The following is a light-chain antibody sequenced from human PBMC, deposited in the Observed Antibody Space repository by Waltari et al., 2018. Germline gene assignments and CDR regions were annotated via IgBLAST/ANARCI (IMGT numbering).Light chain of an antibody. Sequence: DIQMTQSPSTLSASVGDRVTITCRASQSISSWLTWYQQKPGKAPKLLIYQASRLESGVTSRCSGSGSVTEFTLTISSLQPDDFATYYCQHYSNYPETFGQGTKVEI. J-gene: IGKJ1*01. V-gene: IGKV1-5*03. CDR3: QHYSNYPET. CDR2: QAS. CDR1: QSISSW.